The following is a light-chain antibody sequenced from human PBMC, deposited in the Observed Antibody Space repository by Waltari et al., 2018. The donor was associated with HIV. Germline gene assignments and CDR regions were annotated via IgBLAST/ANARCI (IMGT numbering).Light chain of an antibody. CDR3: QSYDTRLSGSV. J-gene: IGLJ3*02. CDR2: GNN. CDR1: CSNIGARAHFD. Sequence: QSVLTQPPPVSGAPGQTLTISCTGSCSNIGARAHFDVHWYQQLPGTAPNLLIYGNNNRPSGVPDRFSGSKSGASASLAITGLQAEDEADYYCQSYDTRLSGSVFGGGTKLTVL. V-gene: IGLV1-40*01.